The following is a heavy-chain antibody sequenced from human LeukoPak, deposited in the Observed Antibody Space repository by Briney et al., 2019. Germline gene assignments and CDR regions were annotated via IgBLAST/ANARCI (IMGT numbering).Heavy chain of an antibody. CDR3: ARERGSD. J-gene: IGHJ4*02. CDR2: ISYDGSNK. V-gene: IGHV3-30-3*01. Sequence: GGSLRLSCAASGFTFSSYAMHWVRQAPGKGLEWVAVISYDGSNKYYADSVKGRFTISRDNSKNTLYLQMNSLRAEDTAVYYCARERGSDWGQGTLVTVSS. CDR1: GFTFSSYA. D-gene: IGHD2-15*01.